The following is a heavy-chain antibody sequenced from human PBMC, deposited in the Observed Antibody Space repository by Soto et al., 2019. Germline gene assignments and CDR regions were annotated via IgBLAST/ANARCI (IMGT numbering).Heavy chain of an antibody. J-gene: IGHJ4*02. CDR2: ISGSGGST. CDR1: GFTFSSYA. CDR3: AEKSPLGYGSGSYLVY. D-gene: IGHD3-10*01. V-gene: IGHV3-23*01. Sequence: GGSLRLSCAASGFTFSSYAMSWVRQAPGKGLEWVSAISGSGGSTYYADSVKGRFTISRDNSKNTLYLQMNSLRAEDTAVYYCAEKSPLGYGSGSYLVYRGQGTLVTVSS.